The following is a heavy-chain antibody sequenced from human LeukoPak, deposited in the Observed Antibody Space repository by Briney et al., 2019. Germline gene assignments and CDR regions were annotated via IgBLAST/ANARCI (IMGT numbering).Heavy chain of an antibody. J-gene: IGHJ3*02. CDR1: GYTFTSYG. CDR3: ARSGPAAIPVDAFDI. CDR2: ISAYNGNT. Sequence: ASVKVSCKASGYTFTSYGISWVRQDPGQGLEWMGWISAYNGNTNYAQKLQGRVTMTTDTSTSTAYMELRSLRSDDTAVYYCARSGPAAIPVDAFDIWGQGTMVTVSS. V-gene: IGHV1-18*01. D-gene: IGHD2-2*01.